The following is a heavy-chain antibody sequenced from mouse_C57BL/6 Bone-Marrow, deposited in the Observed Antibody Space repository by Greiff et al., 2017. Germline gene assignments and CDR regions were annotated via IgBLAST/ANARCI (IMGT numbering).Heavy chain of an antibody. CDR2: IYPGDGDT. J-gene: IGHJ2*01. V-gene: IGHV1-82*01. CDR3: ARWGYYYFDY. Sequence: QVQLQQSGPELVKPGASVKISCKASGYSFSSSWLNWVKQRPGKGLEWIGRIYPGDGDTNYNGKFKGKATLTADKSSSTAYMQLSSLTSEDSAVYFCARWGYYYFDYWGQGTTLTVSS. D-gene: IGHD2-3*01. CDR1: GYSFSSSW.